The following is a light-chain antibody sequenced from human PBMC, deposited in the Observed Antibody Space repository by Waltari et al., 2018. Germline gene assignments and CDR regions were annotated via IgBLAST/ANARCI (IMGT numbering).Light chain of an antibody. CDR1: QSVSSN. J-gene: IGKJ4*01. Sequence: XVMTQSPXXLSVSPGERATLXXRASQSVSSNXAWYQQKXGQAPRLLIYGASTRATGIPARFSGSXXGTEFTLXISSLQSEDXAXXYCQXYXNWPLLTXXGXTXVEIK. CDR2: GAS. CDR3: QXYXNWPLLT. V-gene: IGKV3-15*01.